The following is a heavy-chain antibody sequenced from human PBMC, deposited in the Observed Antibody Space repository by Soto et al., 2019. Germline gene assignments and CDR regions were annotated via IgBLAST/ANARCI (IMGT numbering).Heavy chain of an antibody. CDR3: ARRGDIVVVPAAITPFRYGMAV. V-gene: IGHV5-51*01. J-gene: IGHJ6*02. CDR1: GYSFTSYW. D-gene: IGHD2-2*02. CDR2: IYPGDSDT. Sequence: PGESLKISCKGSGYSFTSYWIGWVRQMPGKGLEWMGIIYPGDSDTRYSPSFQGQVTISADKSISTAYLQWSSLKASDTAMYYCARRGDIVVVPAAITPFRYGMAVWGQGTTVTVSS.